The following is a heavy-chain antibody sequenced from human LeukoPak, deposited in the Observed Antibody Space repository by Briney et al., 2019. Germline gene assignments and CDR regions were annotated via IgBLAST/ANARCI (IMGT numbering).Heavy chain of an antibody. D-gene: IGHD2-21*02. V-gene: IGHV1-18*01. CDR2: ISAYNGNT. CDR3: ARDGFDCGGDCYPGWYGMDV. Sequence: ASVKVSCKASGYTFATYGISWVRQAPGQGLEWMGWISAYNGNTNYAQKLQGRVTMTTDTSTSTAYMELRSLRSDDTAVYYCARDGFDCGGDCYPGWYGMDVWGQGTTVTVSS. CDR1: GYTFATYG. J-gene: IGHJ6*02.